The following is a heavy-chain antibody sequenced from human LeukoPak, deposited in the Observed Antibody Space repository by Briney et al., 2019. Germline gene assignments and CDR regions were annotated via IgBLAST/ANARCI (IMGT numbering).Heavy chain of an antibody. V-gene: IGHV3-30*18. J-gene: IGHJ4*02. D-gene: IGHD6-13*01. CDR1: GFTFNSYW. CDR3: AKAPFVGSWYLGDY. CDR2: ISYDGSSK. Sequence: GGSLRLSCAASGFTFNSYWMHWVRQAPGKGLEWVAVISYDGSSKYYADSVKGRFTISRDNSKNTLYLQMNSLRAEDTAVYYCAKAPFVGSWYLGDYWGQGTLVTVSS.